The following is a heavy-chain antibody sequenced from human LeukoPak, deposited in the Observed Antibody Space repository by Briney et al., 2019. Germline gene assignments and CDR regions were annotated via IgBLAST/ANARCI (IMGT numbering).Heavy chain of an antibody. CDR3: AKVVRTGNSMFDF. CDR2: FSETNSGT. V-gene: IGHV3-23*01. D-gene: IGHD2/OR15-2a*01. CDR1: GFTFSSYA. J-gene: IGHJ4*02. Sequence: GGSLRLSCAASGFTFSSYAMSWVRQAPGKELEWVSGFSETNSGTYYADSVKGRFTISRDNSRNTLYLQMNSLGAEDAAEYFCAKVVRTGNSMFDFWGQGTLVTVSS.